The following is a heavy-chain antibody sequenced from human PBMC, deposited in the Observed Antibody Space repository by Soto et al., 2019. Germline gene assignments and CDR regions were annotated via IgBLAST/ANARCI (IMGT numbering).Heavy chain of an antibody. D-gene: IGHD3-3*01. CDR2: ISYDGSNK. CDR3: AKEDFWSGYSPRPYYYYGMDV. CDR1: GFTFSSYG. J-gene: IGHJ6*02. V-gene: IGHV3-30*18. Sequence: QVQLVESGGGVVQPGRSLRLSCAASGFTFSSYGMHWVRQAPGKGLEWVAVISYDGSNKYYADSVKGRFTISRDNSKNTLYLQMNSLRAEDTAVYYCAKEDFWSGYSPRPYYYYGMDVWGQGTTVTVSS.